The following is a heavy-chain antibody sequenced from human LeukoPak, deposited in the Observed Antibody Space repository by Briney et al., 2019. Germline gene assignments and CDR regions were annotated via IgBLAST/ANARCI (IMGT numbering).Heavy chain of an antibody. V-gene: IGHV5-51*01. Sequence: GESLKISCKGSGYSFTSYWIGWVRQMPGKGLEWMGIIYPGDSDTRYSPSFQGQVTISADKSISTAYLQWSSLEASDTAMYYCARLPGIVATIERYFDYWSQGTLVTVSS. CDR3: ARLPGIVATIERYFDY. D-gene: IGHD5-12*01. CDR1: GYSFTSYW. J-gene: IGHJ4*02. CDR2: IYPGDSDT.